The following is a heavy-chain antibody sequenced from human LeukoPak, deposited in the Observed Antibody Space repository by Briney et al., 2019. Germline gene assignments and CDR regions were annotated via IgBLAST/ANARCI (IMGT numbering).Heavy chain of an antibody. CDR2: IIPIFGTA. J-gene: IGHJ5*02. CDR3: ARDLPGVPAAVSWFDP. V-gene: IGHV1-69*01. CDR1: GGTFSSYT. D-gene: IGHD2-2*01. Sequence: SVKVSCKASGGTFSSYTISWVRQAPGQGLEWMGGIIPIFGTANYAQKFQGRVTITADESTSTAYMELSSLRSEDTAVYYCARDLPGVPAAVSWFDPWGQGTLVTVSS.